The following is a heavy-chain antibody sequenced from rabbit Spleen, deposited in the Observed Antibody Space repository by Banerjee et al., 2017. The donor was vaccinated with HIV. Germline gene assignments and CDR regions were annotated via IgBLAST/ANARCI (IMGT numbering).Heavy chain of an antibody. CDR1: GFSFSSSYY. Sequence: QEQLEESGGDLVKPEGSLTLTCTASGFSFSSSYYMCWVRQAPGKGLQWIACIYGGSLVTTYYATWAKGRFTISKTSSTTVTLQMNSLTAADTATYFCARDLVAVIGWNFSLWGPGTLVTVS. J-gene: IGHJ6*01. CDR2: IYGGSLVTT. V-gene: IGHV1S45*01. D-gene: IGHD1-1*01. CDR3: ARDLVAVIGWNFSL.